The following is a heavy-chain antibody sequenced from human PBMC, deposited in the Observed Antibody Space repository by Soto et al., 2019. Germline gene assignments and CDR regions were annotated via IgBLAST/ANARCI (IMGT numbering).Heavy chain of an antibody. CDR2: IKGDGSEK. CDR3: ARERDPRLSDH. D-gene: IGHD6-6*01. V-gene: IGHV3-7*03. J-gene: IGHJ4*02. Sequence: GGSLRLSCAASGFTFNRFWMNWVRQAQGKGLEWVATIKGDGSEKQYADAVKGRFTVSRDNAKNLVYLQMDSLRAADTALYYCARERDPRLSDHWGLGTLVTVSS. CDR1: GFTFNRFW.